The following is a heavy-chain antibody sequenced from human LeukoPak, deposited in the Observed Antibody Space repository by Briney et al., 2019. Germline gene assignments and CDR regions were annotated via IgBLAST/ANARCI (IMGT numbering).Heavy chain of an antibody. V-gene: IGHV5-51*01. D-gene: IGHD5-18*01. J-gene: IGHJ4*02. CDR2: IFPGDSDT. Sequence: GEFLKISCKGSENSFTNRWIAWVRQIPGKRLEWMGIIFPGDSDTRYSPTFQGQVTISADRSITTAYLQWSCLKASDTAMYYCARSVDSTTSTLPYWGQGTLVTVSS. CDR3: ARSVDSTTSTLPY. CDR1: ENSFTNRW.